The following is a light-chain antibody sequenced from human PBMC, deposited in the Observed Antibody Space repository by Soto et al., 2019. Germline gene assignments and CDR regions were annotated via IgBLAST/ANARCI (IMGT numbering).Light chain of an antibody. CDR2: GAS. CDR3: QQYNNWPPYT. Sequence: EIVLTQSPGTLSLSPGERATLSCRAGQSVSSNYLAWYQQKPGQAPRLLIYGASYRATGIPDRFSGSGSGTEFTLTISSLQSEDYAVYYCQQYNNWPPYTFGQGTKVDIK. V-gene: IGKV3D-15*01. J-gene: IGKJ2*01. CDR1: QSVSSN.